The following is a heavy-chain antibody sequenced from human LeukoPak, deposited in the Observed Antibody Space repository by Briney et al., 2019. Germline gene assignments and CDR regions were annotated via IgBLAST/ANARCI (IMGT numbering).Heavy chain of an antibody. D-gene: IGHD4-17*01. Sequence: GGSLRLSCAASGFTFSSYNMNWVRQAPGKGLEWVSSISSSSSYIYYADSVKGRFTISRDNATNSLYLQMNSLRAEDTAVYYCARGRMDDYGDYPDYWGQGTLVTVSS. CDR2: ISSSSSYI. V-gene: IGHV3-21*01. J-gene: IGHJ4*02. CDR3: ARGRMDDYGDYPDY. CDR1: GFTFSSYN.